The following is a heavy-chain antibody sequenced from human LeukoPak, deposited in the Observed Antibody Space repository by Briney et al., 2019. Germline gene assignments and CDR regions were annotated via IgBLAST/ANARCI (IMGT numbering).Heavy chain of an antibody. CDR1: GFTFSSYG. V-gene: IGHV3-23*01. Sequence: GGSLRLSCSASGFTFSSYGMGWVRQAPGKGLEWVSAVSDNGRDTYYADSVKGRFTISKDNSKNTLFLQMNSLRAEDTAVYYCAKRVPYSSSSVYFDSWGQGTLVTVSS. CDR3: AKRVPYSSSSVYFDS. CDR2: VSDNGRDT. J-gene: IGHJ4*02. D-gene: IGHD6-6*01.